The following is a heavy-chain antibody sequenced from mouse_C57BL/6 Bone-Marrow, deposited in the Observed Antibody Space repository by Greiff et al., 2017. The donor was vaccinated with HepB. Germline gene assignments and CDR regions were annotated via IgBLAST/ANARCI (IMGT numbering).Heavy chain of an antibody. CDR2: IYPRSGNT. D-gene: IGHD1-1*01. CDR3: ARGTTVVGDYYAMDY. Sequence: QVQLQQSGAELARPGASVKLSCKASGYTFTSYGISWVKQRTGQGLEWIGEIYPRSGNTYYNEKFKGKATLTADKSSSTAYMELRSLTSEDSAVYFCARGTTVVGDYYAMDYWGQGTSVTVSS. J-gene: IGHJ4*01. CDR1: GYTFTSYG. V-gene: IGHV1-81*01.